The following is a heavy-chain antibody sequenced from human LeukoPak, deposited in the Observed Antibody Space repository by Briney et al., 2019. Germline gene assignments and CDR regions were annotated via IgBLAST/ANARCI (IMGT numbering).Heavy chain of an antibody. CDR1: GGSFSGYY. CDR2: INHSGST. CDR3: ARRGISGSFFGY. V-gene: IGHV4-34*01. J-gene: IGHJ4*02. Sequence: SETLSLTCAVYGGSFSGYYWSWIRQPPGKGLEWIGEINHSGSTNYNPSLKSRVTISVDTSKNQFSLKLSSVTAADTAVYYCARRGISGSFFGYWGQGTLATVSS. D-gene: IGHD3-10*01.